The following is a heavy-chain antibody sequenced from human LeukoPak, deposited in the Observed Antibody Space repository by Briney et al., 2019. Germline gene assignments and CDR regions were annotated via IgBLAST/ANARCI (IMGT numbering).Heavy chain of an antibody. CDR2: ISYDGSNK. J-gene: IGHJ4*02. D-gene: IGHD6-19*01. CDR1: EFTFTNYG. V-gene: IGHV3-30*19. CDR3: ARDRKPGYSSGWYAY. Sequence: PGRSLRLSCAASEFTFTNYGMHWVRQAPGKGLEWVAVISYDGSNKYYADSVKGRFTISRDNSKNTLYLQMNSLRAEDTAVYYCARDRKPGYSSGWYAYWGQGTLVTVSS.